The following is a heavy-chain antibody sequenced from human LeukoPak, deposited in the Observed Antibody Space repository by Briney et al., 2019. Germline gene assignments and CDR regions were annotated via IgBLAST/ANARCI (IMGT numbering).Heavy chain of an antibody. Sequence: SETLSLTCTVSGGSISRYYWSWIRQPPGKGLEWFGYVYDSGTTNYNPSLKSRVTISVDTSKNQFSLKLSSVTAADTAVYYCARRRYDASGYYPSRGRYFDYWGQGTLATVSS. CDR1: GGSISRYY. CDR3: ARRRYDASGYYPSRGRYFDY. D-gene: IGHD3-22*01. V-gene: IGHV4-59*12. CDR2: VYDSGTT. J-gene: IGHJ4*02.